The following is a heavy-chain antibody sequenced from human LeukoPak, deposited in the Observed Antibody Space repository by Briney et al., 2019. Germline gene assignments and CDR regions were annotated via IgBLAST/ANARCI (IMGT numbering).Heavy chain of an antibody. CDR3: ARGIRNYYYDSSGYPL. Sequence: GASLKVSCKASGYTFTGYYMHWVRQAPGQGLEWMGWINPNSGGTNYAQKFQGRVTMTRDTSISTAYMELSRLRSDDTAVYYCARGIRNYYYDSSGYPLWGQGTLVTVSS. V-gene: IGHV1-2*02. D-gene: IGHD3-22*01. J-gene: IGHJ4*02. CDR1: GYTFTGYY. CDR2: INPNSGGT.